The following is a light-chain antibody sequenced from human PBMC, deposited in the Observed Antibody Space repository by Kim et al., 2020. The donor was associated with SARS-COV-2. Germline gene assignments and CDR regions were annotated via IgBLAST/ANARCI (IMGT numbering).Light chain of an antibody. CDR2: GTS. CDR1: QSVSSN. Sequence: EIVMTQSPATLSVSPGERVTLSCRASQSVSSNLAWYQQKPGQAPRLLIYGTSTRATGIPARFSGSGSGTEFTLTISSLQSEDFALYYCQQYNNWPLTFGGGTKVDIK. J-gene: IGKJ4*01. CDR3: QQYNNWPLT. V-gene: IGKV3-15*01.